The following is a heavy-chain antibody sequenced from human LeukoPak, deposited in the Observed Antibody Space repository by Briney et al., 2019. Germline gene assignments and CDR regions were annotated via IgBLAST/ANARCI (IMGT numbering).Heavy chain of an antibody. D-gene: IGHD2-21*02. CDR1: GGTFSSYA. CDR3: VVTANPLGLDWYFDL. V-gene: IGHV1-69*13. J-gene: IGHJ2*01. CDR2: IIPIFGTA. Sequence: SVKVSCKASGGTFSSYAISWVRQAPGQGLEWMGGIIPIFGTANYAQKFQGRVTITADESTSTAYTELSSLRSEDTAVYYCVVTANPLGLDWYFDLWGRGTLVTVSS.